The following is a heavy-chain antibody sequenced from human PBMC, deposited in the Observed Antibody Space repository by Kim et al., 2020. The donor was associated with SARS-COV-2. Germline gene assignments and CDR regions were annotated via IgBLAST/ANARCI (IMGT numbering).Heavy chain of an antibody. Sequence: ASVKVSCKASGYTFTGYYMHWVRQAPGQGLEWMGWINPNSGGTNYAQKFQGWVTMTRDTSISTAYMELSRLRSDDTAVYYCARAAYTPLRVYSSSQKGDYYYGMDVWGQGTTVTVSS. CDR1: GYTFTGYY. CDR2: INPNSGGT. V-gene: IGHV1-2*04. CDR3: ARAAYTPLRVYSSSQKGDYYYGMDV. D-gene: IGHD6-13*01. J-gene: IGHJ6*02.